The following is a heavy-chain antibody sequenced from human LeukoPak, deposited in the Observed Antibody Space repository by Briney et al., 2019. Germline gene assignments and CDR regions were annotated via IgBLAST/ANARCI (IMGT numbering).Heavy chain of an antibody. CDR2: IRYDGSNK. CDR1: GFTFSSYG. V-gene: IGHV3-30*02. Sequence: GGSLRLSCAASGFTFSSYGMHWVRQAPGKGMEWVAFIRYDGSNKYYADSVKGRFTISRDNSKNTLYLQMNSLRAEDTAVYYCAKGADYYYDSTTLDYWGQGTLVTVSS. D-gene: IGHD3-22*01. CDR3: AKGADYYYDSTTLDY. J-gene: IGHJ4*02.